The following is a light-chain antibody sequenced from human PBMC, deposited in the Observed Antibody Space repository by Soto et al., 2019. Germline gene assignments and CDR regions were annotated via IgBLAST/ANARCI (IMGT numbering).Light chain of an antibody. V-gene: IGKV3-15*01. CDR2: GAS. Sequence: EIVMTQSPATLSVSPGERATLACRASQSVSSNLAWYQQKRGQAPRLLIYGASTRATGIPARFSGSGSGTEFTLTISSLQSEDFAVYYCQQYNNWPRGTFGQGTRLEIK. J-gene: IGKJ5*01. CDR1: QSVSSN. CDR3: QQYNNWPRGT.